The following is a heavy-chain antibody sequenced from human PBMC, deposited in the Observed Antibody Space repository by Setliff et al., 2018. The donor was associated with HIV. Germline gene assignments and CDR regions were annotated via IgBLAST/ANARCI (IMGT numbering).Heavy chain of an antibody. CDR3: ARDLTSPNDFWRRAFDI. J-gene: IGHJ3*02. CDR2: IYYSGST. D-gene: IGHD3-3*01. Sequence: PSETLSLTCTVSGGSIISHYWSWIRQPPGKGLEWIGYIYYSGSTHYNTSLKSRVTISVDTSKNQFSLKLSSVTAADTAMYYWARDLTSPNDFWRRAFDIWGQGTMVTVSS. CDR1: GGSIISHY. V-gene: IGHV4-59*11.